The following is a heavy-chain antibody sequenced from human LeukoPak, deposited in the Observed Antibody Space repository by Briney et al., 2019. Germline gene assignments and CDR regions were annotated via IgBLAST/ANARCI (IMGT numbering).Heavy chain of an antibody. CDR1: GFTLSSYW. Sequence: PGGSLRLSCAASGFTLSSYWMSWVRQAPGKGLEWVANIKQDGSEKYYVDSVKGRFTISRDNAKNSLYLQMNSLRAEDTAVYYCARVRMGATNWFDPWGQGTLVTVSS. D-gene: IGHD1-26*01. J-gene: IGHJ5*02. V-gene: IGHV3-7*01. CDR3: ARVRMGATNWFDP. CDR2: IKQDGSEK.